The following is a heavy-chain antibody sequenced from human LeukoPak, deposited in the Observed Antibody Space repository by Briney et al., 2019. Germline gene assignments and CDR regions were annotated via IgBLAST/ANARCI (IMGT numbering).Heavy chain of an antibody. Sequence: GGSLRLSCAASGFTFSTYDLNWVRQAPGKGLEWVSYISSSSSSPIYYADSVKGRFTISRDNAKNSLYLQMNSLRAEDTAVYYCARDGLRYFDWLSNLYYYYYMDVWGKGTTVTVSS. V-gene: IGHV3-48*01. D-gene: IGHD3-9*01. CDR2: ISSSSSSPI. CDR3: ARDGLRYFDWLSNLYYYYYMDV. J-gene: IGHJ6*03. CDR1: GFTFSTYD.